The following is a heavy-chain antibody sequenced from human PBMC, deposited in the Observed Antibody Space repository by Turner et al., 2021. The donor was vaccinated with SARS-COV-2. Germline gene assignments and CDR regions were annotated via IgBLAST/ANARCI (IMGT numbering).Heavy chain of an antibody. CDR2: IYYSGST. J-gene: IGHJ6*02. D-gene: IGHD6-13*01. Sequence: QLQLQESGPGLVTPSETLSLTCHVSGCSISSSSYYWGWIRQPPGKGLEWIGSIYYSGSTYYNPSLKSRVTISVDTSKNQFSLKLSSVTAADTAVYYCATSTVAGTELNYYGMDVWGQGTTVTVSS. V-gene: IGHV4-39*01. CDR3: ATSTVAGTELNYYGMDV. CDR1: GCSISSSSYY.